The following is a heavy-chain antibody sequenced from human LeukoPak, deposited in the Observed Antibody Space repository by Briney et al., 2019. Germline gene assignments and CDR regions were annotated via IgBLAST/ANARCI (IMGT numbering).Heavy chain of an antibody. CDR1: GAAISSSY. V-gene: IGHV4-59*08. CDR3: ARYTYFSGSYDWYFDL. D-gene: IGHD1-26*01. J-gene: IGHJ2*01. Sequence: PSETLSRTCTVSGAAISSSYWGWIRQPPGKGLEWIGYIYYSGSTNYSPSLKSRVTISVDTSNNQFSLNLTSVTAADTAVYYCARYTYFSGSYDWYFDLWGRGTLVTVSS. CDR2: IYYSGST.